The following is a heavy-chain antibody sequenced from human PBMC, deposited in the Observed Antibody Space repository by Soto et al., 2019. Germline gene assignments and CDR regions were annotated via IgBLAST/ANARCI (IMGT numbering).Heavy chain of an antibody. CDR2: IYYVGST. CDR1: NGSISSRYY. V-gene: IGHV4-39*01. CDR3: ARTAVATHWYFDL. D-gene: IGHD6-19*01. Sequence: LQLQESGPGLVKPSETLSLTCTVSNGSISSRYYWGWLRQTPGKGLEWIASIYYVGSTYDSPSLESRVTISVDTSNNQFSLRLNSVTAADTAVYYCARTAVATHWYFDLWGRGTLVT. J-gene: IGHJ2*01.